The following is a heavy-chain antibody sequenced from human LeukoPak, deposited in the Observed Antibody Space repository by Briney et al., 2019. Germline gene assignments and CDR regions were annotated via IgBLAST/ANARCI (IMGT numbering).Heavy chain of an antibody. Sequence: ASVTVSCKASGYTFTSYGISWVRQAPGQGLEWMGWISAYNGNTNYAQKLQGRVTMTTDTSTSTAYMELRSLRSDDTAVYYCARDDSGYNQFDYWGQGTLVTVSS. CDR2: ISAYNGNT. J-gene: IGHJ4*02. D-gene: IGHD5-12*01. CDR1: GYTFTSYG. CDR3: ARDDSGYNQFDY. V-gene: IGHV1-18*01.